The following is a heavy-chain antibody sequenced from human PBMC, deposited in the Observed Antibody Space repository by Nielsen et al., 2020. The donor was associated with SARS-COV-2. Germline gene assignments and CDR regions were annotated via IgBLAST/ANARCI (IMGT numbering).Heavy chain of an antibody. CDR1: GRSLTGYQ. J-gene: IGHJ4*02. CDR3: VRIGMATISVDY. V-gene: IGHV4-34*10. Sequence: SETLSLTCGVSGRSLTGYQWTWLRQPPGKGLEWLGEINQSGRTKTNPSLRSRLTMSVDTSRNQFSLRLTSVTAADTAVYYCVRIGMATISVDYWGRGTLVTVSS. CDR2: INQSGRT. D-gene: IGHD5-24*01.